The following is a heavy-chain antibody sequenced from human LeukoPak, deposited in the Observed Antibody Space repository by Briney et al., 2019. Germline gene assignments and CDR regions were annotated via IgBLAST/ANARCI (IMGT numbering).Heavy chain of an antibody. CDR3: ARASNPWLQLT. V-gene: IGHV3-7*05. CDR1: GFTLSNYW. D-gene: IGHD5-24*01. CDR2: IKQDGSEK. Sequence: GGSLRLPCAASGFTLSNYWVIWVPQAPGKGLEWVGNIKQDGSEKRYADSVRGRFTISRDNAQTSLYLQMNSLRAEDTAVYYCARASNPWLQLTWGQGTLVTVSS. J-gene: IGHJ5*02.